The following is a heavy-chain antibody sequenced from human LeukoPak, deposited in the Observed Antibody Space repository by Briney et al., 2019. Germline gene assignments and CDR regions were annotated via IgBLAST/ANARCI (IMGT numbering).Heavy chain of an antibody. CDR2: IKQDGSEK. CDR3: VRDDSLGY. J-gene: IGHJ4*02. CDR1: GFTISSYC. V-gene: IGHV3-7*05. Sequence: GGSLRLSCAGSGFTISSYCMAWVSQAPGRGLEWVGHIKQDGSEKNYVVLVKGRFTISRDNAKNSVYLKMNSLSVADTAVYYCVRDDSLGYWGQGRLVPVSS. D-gene: IGHD2-21*01.